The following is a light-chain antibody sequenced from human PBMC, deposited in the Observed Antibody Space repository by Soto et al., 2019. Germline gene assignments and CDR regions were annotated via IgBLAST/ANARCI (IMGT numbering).Light chain of an antibody. J-gene: IGKJ5*01. CDR3: QQYYTWPLT. V-gene: IGKV3-15*01. CDR2: AAS. CDR1: QSVSSN. Sequence: ILMTQSPATLSLSPGERATLSCRASQSVSSNLAWYKQKPGQAPRLLIYAASTRATGIPARFSGSGSGTEFTLTISSLKSEDFAVYYCQQYYTWPLTFGQGTRLEIK.